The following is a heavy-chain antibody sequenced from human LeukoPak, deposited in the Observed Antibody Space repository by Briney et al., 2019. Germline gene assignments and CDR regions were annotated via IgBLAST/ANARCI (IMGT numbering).Heavy chain of an antibody. CDR1: GFTFSSYA. J-gene: IGHJ4*02. V-gene: IGHV3-23*01. CDR3: AKDGAWLRFDD. Sequence: GGSLRLPCAASGFTFSSYAMNWVRQAPGKGLEWVSGISPGGGPTYYADSVKGRFTISRDDSKNTLYLQMKNLRAEGTAVYYCAKDGAWLRFDDWGQGILVTVSS. CDR2: ISPGGGPT. D-gene: IGHD5-12*01.